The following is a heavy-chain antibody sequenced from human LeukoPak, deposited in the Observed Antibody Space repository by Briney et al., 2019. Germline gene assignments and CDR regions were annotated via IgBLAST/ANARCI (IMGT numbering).Heavy chain of an antibody. CDR1: GFTFNYA. J-gene: IGHJ4*02. D-gene: IGHD6-13*01. CDR3: AKGYYSTIDY. Sequence: PGGSLRLSCAASGFTFNYAMTWARQPPGKGLEWVSAISGSGGSTYYADSVKGRFTISKDNSKNTLYLQMNSLRAEDTAVYYCAKGYYSTIDYWGQGTLVAVSS. V-gene: IGHV3-23*01. CDR2: ISGSGGST.